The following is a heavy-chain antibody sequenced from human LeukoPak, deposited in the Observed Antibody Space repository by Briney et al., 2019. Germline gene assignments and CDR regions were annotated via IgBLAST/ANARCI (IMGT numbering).Heavy chain of an antibody. J-gene: IGHJ5*02. CDR3: ARESIVAVTAIPNGPRTKHWFDP. V-gene: IGHV1-69*05. CDR1: GYTFTDYY. D-gene: IGHD2-21*02. CDR2: IIRIFCTA. Sequence: GASVKVSCKASGYTFTDYYMQWVRQAAGQGVEWMGGIIRIFCTANYAQKFQGRVTITIDKSTSTAYMELSTLRSEDTAVYYCARESIVAVTAIPNGPRTKHWFDPWGQGTLVTVSS.